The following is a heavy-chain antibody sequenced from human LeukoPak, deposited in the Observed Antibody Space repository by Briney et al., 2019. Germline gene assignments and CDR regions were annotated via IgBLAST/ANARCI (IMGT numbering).Heavy chain of an antibody. Sequence: GGSLRLSCAASGFTFSSYTMKWVRQAPGKGLEWVSSISSSSSYIYYADSVKGRFTISRDNAKNSLYLQMNNLRADDTAVYYCAREDASSLDYWGQGILVTVSS. CDR3: AREDASSLDY. V-gene: IGHV3-21*01. D-gene: IGHD6-13*01. J-gene: IGHJ4*02. CDR2: ISSSSSYI. CDR1: GFTFSSYT.